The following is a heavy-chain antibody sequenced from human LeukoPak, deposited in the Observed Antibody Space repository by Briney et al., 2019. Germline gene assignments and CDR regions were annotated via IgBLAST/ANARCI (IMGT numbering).Heavy chain of an antibody. Sequence: GGSLRLSCAASGFTFSNYAMSWVRQAPGKGLEWVSSIDKNDATTNYADSVRGRFTISRDNSKNTLHLQMSSLRAEDTAVYYCAKYNGQLLEQCYYDYWGQGTLVTVSS. CDR1: GFTFSNYA. J-gene: IGHJ4*02. D-gene: IGHD1/OR15-1a*01. CDR3: AKYNGQLLEQCYYDY. V-gene: IGHV3-23*01. CDR2: IDKNDATT.